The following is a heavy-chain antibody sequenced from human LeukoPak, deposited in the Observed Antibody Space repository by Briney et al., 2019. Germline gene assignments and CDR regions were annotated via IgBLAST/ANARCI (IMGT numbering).Heavy chain of an antibody. V-gene: IGHV3-23*01. Sequence: PGGSLRLSCAASGFTFSSYAMSWVRQAPGKGLEWVSAISGSGGSTYYADSVKGRFTISRDNSKNTLYLQMNSLRAEDTGVYYCAKDHPLYQPLPFAFDIWGQGTMVTVSS. CDR3: AKDHPLYQPLPFAFDI. J-gene: IGHJ3*02. D-gene: IGHD2-2*01. CDR1: GFTFSSYA. CDR2: ISGSGGST.